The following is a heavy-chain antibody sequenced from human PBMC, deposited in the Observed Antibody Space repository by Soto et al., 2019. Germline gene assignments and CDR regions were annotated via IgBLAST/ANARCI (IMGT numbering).Heavy chain of an antibody. CDR1: GFSLSTSGVG. Sequence: QITLKESGHTLVKSTQTLTLTCTFSGFSLSTSGVGVGWIRQPPGKSLEWLALIYWDDDKRYSPSLKSRLTITKDTSKHHVVRTMTKMDPVDTATYYCAHAIAPRDLDYWGQGTLVTVSS. CDR3: AHAIAPRDLDY. J-gene: IGHJ4*02. D-gene: IGHD2-21*01. V-gene: IGHV2-5*02. CDR2: IYWDDDK.